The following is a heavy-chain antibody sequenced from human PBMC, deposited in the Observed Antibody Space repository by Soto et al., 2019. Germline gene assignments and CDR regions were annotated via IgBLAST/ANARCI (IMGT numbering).Heavy chain of an antibody. V-gene: IGHV4-59*08. J-gene: IGHJ4*02. CDR3: ARPNYDFWSLDY. CDR2: IYYSGST. D-gene: IGHD3-3*01. Sequence: PSEILSLTCTVSGGSISSYYWSWIRQPPGKGLEWIGYIYYSGSTNYNPSLKSRVTISVDTSKNQFSLKLSSVTAADTAVYYCARPNYDFWSLDYWGQGTLVTVSS. CDR1: GGSISSYY.